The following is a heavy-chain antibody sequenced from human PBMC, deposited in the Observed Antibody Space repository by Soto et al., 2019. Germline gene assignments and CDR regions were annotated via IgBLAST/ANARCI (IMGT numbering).Heavy chain of an antibody. J-gene: IGHJ5*02. CDR3: ARVLLLKQQLGFDP. CDR2: INPNSGGT. Sequence: QVQLVQSGAEVNKPGASVKVSCRASGYTFTGYYMHCVRQAPGQGLEWMGWINPNSGGTNYAQKFQGRVTMTRDTSNSTAYMELSRLRSDDTAVYYCARVLLLKQQLGFDPWGQGTLVTVSS. V-gene: IGHV1-2*02. CDR1: GYTFTGYY. D-gene: IGHD6-13*01.